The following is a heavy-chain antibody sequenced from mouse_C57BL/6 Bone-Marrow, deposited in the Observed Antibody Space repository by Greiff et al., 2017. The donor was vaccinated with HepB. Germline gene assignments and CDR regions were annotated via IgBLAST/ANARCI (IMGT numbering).Heavy chain of an antibody. CDR3: ARDEVTTVVGYFDY. CDR2: ISSGSSTI. V-gene: IGHV5-17*01. J-gene: IGHJ2*01. Sequence: EVNVVESGGGLVKPGGSLKLSCAASGFTFSDYGMHWVRQAPEKGLEWVAYISSGSSTIYYADTVKGRFTISRDNAKNTLFLQMTSLRSEDTAMYYCARDEVTTVVGYFDYWGQGTTLTVSS. CDR1: GFTFSDYG. D-gene: IGHD1-1*01.